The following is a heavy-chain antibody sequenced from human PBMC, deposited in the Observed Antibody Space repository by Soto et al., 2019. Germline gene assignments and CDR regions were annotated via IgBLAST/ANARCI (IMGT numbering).Heavy chain of an antibody. CDR2: ISGSGGST. D-gene: IGHD6-13*01. J-gene: IGHJ4*02. V-gene: IGHV3-23*01. CDR3: ARRGPGTYFDY. CDR1: GFTFSSYA. Sequence: EVQLLDSGGGLVQPGGSLRLSCAASGFTFSSYAMNWVRQAPGKGLEWVSVISGSGGSTYYADSVKGRFTISRDNSKNTLYLQMNSLRAEDTSVYYCARRGPGTYFDYWGQGTLVTVSS.